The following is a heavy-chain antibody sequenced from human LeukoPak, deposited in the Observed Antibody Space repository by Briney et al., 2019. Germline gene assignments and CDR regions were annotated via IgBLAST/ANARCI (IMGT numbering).Heavy chain of an antibody. CDR2: LYSGGTT. V-gene: IGHV3-53*01. CDR3: ATHIAVAAPFDP. D-gene: IGHD6-19*01. Sequence: GGSLRLSCAASAFSLNAYNMNWVRQAPGKGLEWVSVLYSGGTTYYADSVKGRFTISRDNSKNTLYLQMNSLRAEDTAVYYCATHIAVAAPFDPWGQGTLVTVSS. CDR1: AFSLNAYN. J-gene: IGHJ5*02.